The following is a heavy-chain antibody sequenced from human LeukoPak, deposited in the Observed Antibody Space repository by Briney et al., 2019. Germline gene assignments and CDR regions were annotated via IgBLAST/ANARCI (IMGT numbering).Heavy chain of an antibody. CDR3: AREGWWFDS. J-gene: IGHJ5*01. D-gene: IGHD2-15*01. CDR2: IKYDGSEK. Sequence: GGSLRLSCAASGFTFSSYWMSWVRQAPGKGLEWVANIKYDGSEKHYVDSMKGRFTISRDNAKNSLYLQMNSPRAEDTAVYYCAREGWWFDSWGQGTLVTVSS. CDR1: GFTFSSYW. V-gene: IGHV3-7*01.